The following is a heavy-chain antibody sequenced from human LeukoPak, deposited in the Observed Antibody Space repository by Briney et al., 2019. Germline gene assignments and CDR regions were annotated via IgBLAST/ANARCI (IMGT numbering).Heavy chain of an antibody. D-gene: IGHD1-1*01. CDR1: GYTFTDYY. J-gene: IGHJ6*02. CDR3: ARSERRLDISHYYYPMDV. V-gene: IGHV1-2*02. CDR2: INPNSGDT. Sequence: GASVKVSCKASGYTFTDYYIHLVRQAPGQALEGMGWINPNSGDTKYPQKFQDRVTMTRDTSTTTAYMDLTRLKSEDTAVYYCARSERRLDISHYYYPMDVWGQGTTVTVSS.